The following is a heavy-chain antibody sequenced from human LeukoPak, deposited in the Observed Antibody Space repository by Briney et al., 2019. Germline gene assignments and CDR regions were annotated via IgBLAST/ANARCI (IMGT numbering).Heavy chain of an antibody. CDR3: ARVITYYDSSGYYFGY. J-gene: IGHJ4*02. V-gene: IGHV4-30-2*01. CDR2: IYHSGST. D-gene: IGHD3-22*01. Sequence: SETLSLTCTVSGGSISSGGYYWSWIRQPPGEGLEWIGYIYHSGSTYYNPSLKSRVTISVDRSKNQFSLKLSSVTAADTAVYYCARVITYYDSSGYYFGYWGQGTLVTVSS. CDR1: GGSISSGGYY.